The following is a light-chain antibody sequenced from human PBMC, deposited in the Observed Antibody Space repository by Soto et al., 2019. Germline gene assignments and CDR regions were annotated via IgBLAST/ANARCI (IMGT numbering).Light chain of an antibody. J-gene: IGKJ1*01. CDR3: QQYNSYWT. Sequence: AIRMTQSPSSLSASTGDRVTITCRASQGISSYLAWYQQKPGKAPKLLIYAASTLQSGVPSRFSGSRSGTEFTLTISSLRPDDFATYYCQQYNSYWTFGQGTKV. CDR2: AAS. CDR1: QGISSY. V-gene: IGKV1-8*01.